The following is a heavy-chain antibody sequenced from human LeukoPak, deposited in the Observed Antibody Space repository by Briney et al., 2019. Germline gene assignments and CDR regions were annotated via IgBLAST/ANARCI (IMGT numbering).Heavy chain of an antibody. CDR1: GFTFSDYY. D-gene: IGHD3-16*02. J-gene: IGHJ4*02. Sequence: GGSLRLSCATSGFTFSDYYMSWIRQAPGKGLEWVSYISSSGSPIYYADSVKGRFTISRDNAKNSLFLQMNSLRAEDTAVYYCARGSFLITFGGFIGWGQGTLVTVSS. V-gene: IGHV3-11*04. CDR2: ISSSGSPI. CDR3: ARGSFLITFGGFIG.